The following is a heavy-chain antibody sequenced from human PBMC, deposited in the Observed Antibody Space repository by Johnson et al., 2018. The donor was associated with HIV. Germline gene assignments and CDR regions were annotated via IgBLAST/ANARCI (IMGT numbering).Heavy chain of an antibody. Sequence: VQLVESGGGLVQPGGSLTLSCAASGFTFSTYWLHWVRQAPGKGLVWVSRFNSAGSSTSYADSVKGRFTISRDNVKNTLYLQMNSLRAEDTAVYYCARGDGSSLDAFDIWGQGTMLTVSS. CDR2: FNSAGSST. J-gene: IGHJ3*02. CDR3: ARGDGSSLDAFDI. V-gene: IGHV3-74*02. CDR1: GFTFSTYW. D-gene: IGHD2-15*01.